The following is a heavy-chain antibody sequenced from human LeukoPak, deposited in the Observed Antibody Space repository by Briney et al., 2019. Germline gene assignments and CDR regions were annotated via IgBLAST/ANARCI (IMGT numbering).Heavy chain of an antibody. V-gene: IGHV3-23*01. CDR2: IGGSGGST. CDR1: GFTFSSYA. Sequence: TGGSLRLSCAASGFTFSSYAMSWVRQAPGKGLEWVSSIGGSGGSTYYADSVKGLFTISRDNSKNTLYLQMNSLRAEDTAVYYCAKVETAAAATLRGFDYWGQGTLVTVSS. J-gene: IGHJ4*02. CDR3: AKVETAAAATLRGFDY. D-gene: IGHD6-13*01.